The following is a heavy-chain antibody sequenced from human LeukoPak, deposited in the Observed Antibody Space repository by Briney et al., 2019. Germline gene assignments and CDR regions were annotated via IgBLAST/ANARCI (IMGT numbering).Heavy chain of an antibody. CDR1: GGSISSYY. CDR2: IYYSGST. Sequence: SETLSLTCTVSGGSISSYYWSWFRQPPGKGLEWIGHIYYSGSTNYNPSLESRVTISVDTSKNQISLKLSSVTAADTAVYYCARLAYCGADCYLPDYWGQGTLVTVSS. V-gene: IGHV4-59*01. CDR3: ARLAYCGADCYLPDY. D-gene: IGHD2-21*02. J-gene: IGHJ4*02.